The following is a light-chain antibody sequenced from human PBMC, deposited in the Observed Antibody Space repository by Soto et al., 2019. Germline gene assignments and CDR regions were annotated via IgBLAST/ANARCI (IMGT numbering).Light chain of an antibody. CDR2: GAS. Sequence: EIVLTQSPATLSLSPGERATLSCRARQSVSSYLAWYQQKPGQAPRLLIYGASIRATGIPPRFSGSGSGTAFTLTISSLQSEDFVVYYCQKYNNWPITFGQGTRLAIK. CDR3: QKYNNWPIT. V-gene: IGKV3-15*01. CDR1: QSVSSY. J-gene: IGKJ5*01.